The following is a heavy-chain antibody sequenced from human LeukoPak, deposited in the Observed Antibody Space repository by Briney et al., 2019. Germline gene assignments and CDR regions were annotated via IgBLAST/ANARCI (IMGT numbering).Heavy chain of an antibody. CDR1: GGSFSGYY. CDR2: INHSGST. CDR3: AREGVVVAATGQGWFDP. J-gene: IGHJ5*02. D-gene: IGHD2-15*01. Sequence: SETLSLTFAVYGGSFSGYYWSWIRQPPGKGLEWIGEINHSGSTNYNPSLKSRVTISVDTSKNQFSLKLSSVTAADTAVYYCAREGVVVAATGQGWFDPWGQGTLVTVSS. V-gene: IGHV4-34*01.